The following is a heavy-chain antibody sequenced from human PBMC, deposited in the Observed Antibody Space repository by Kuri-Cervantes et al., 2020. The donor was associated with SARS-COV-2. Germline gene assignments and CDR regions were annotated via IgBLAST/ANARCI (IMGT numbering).Heavy chain of an antibody. J-gene: IGHJ4*02. D-gene: IGHD4-23*01. CDR3: AREEYGGNSH. V-gene: IGHV4-34*01. CDR1: GGSFSGYY. CDR2: INHSGST. Sequence: GSLRLSCAVYGGSFSGYYWSWIRQPPGKGLEWIGEINHSGSTNYNPSLKSRVTISVDTSKNQFSLKLSSVTAADTAVYYCAREEYGGNSHWGQGTLVTVSS.